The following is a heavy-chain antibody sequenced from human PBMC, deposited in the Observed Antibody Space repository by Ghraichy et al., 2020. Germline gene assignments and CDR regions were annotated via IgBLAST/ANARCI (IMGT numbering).Heavy chain of an antibody. CDR1: GDSFSSNSAS. CDR2: TYYMSMWYN. V-gene: IGHV6-1*01. CDR3: IRGSYTSVWY. Sequence: SETLSLTCAIPGDSFSSNSASWNWIRQLPSRGLEWLGRTYYMSMWYNDYAVSVKSRITINPDTSKYQFSLQLNSVPPEDTATYYCIRGSYTSVWYWGQGAMVTVS. D-gene: IGHD6-19*01. J-gene: IGHJ3*01.